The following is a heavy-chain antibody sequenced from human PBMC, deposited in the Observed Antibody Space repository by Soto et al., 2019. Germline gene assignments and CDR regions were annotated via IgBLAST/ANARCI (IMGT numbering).Heavy chain of an antibody. Sequence: QVQLVQSGAEVKKPGSSVKVSCKASGGTFNNYAISWVRQAPGQGLEWMGGIIPIIGTADYAHKFQGSLAISAAESTGTTLLELSSLRSEDTALYYCARGGVDVVATSAFDYWWKGTLVTVSS. D-gene: IGHD5-12*01. V-gene: IGHV1-69*01. J-gene: IGHJ4*02. CDR3: ARGGVDVVATSAFDY. CDR1: GGTFNNYA. CDR2: IIPIIGTA.